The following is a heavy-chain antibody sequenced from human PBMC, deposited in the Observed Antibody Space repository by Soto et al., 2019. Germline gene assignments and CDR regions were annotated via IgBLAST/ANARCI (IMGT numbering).Heavy chain of an antibody. CDR1: GGSFRSYA. V-gene: IGHV1-69*01. CDR2: IMAVFCTP. D-gene: IGHD3-16*01. Sequence: QVQLVQSGAEVKKPGSSVRVSCKASGGSFRSYAISWVRQAPGQGLEWLGAIMAVFCTPTYAQRFQGRVTIPADESTTTAYLDLSSLRSDDTDVYYSATSRGFYAAMEVWGQGTTVTVSS. CDR3: ATSRGFYAAMEV. J-gene: IGHJ6*02.